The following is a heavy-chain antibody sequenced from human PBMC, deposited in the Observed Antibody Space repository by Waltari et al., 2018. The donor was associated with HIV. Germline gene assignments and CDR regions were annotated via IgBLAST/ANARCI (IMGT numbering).Heavy chain of an antibody. J-gene: IGHJ1*01. CDR3: VKNPYESLWGDYQYFAS. Sequence: DVQLVESGGGLVQPGGSLRLSCSVSGFTFVNHAMSWVRQRPGGGLEWVSTISGRGDSSRDAEAVKGRFSVSRDNSKNTVFLLTDMLTAEDTAIYYCVKNPYESLWGDYQYFASWGQGTLVTVSS. CDR1: GFTFVNHA. CDR2: ISGRGDSS. D-gene: IGHD3-9*01. V-gene: IGHV3-23*04.